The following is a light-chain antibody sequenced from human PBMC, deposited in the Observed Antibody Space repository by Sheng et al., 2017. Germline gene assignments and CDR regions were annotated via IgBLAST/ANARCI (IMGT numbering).Light chain of an antibody. Sequence: AIRMTQSPSSFSASTGDRVTITCRASQGISSYLAWYQQKPGKAPKLLIYAASTLQSGVPSRFSGSGSGTDFTLTISCLQSEDFATYYCQQYYSYPRTFAKGPR. V-gene: IGKV1-8*01. CDR2: AAS. CDR1: QGISSY. J-gene: IGKJ1*01. CDR3: QQYYSYPRT.